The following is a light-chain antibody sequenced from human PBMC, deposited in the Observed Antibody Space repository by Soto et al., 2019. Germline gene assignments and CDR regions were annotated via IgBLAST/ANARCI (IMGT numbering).Light chain of an antibody. V-gene: IGKV1D-12*01. CDR2: AAS. CDR1: QGISSC. Sequence: DIQMTQSPSSVSASVGDRVTITCRASQGISSCLHWYQQKPGKAPKLLIYAASSLQSGVPPRFSGSGSGTDFTLTISSLQPEDFATYYCQQANSFPLTFGGGTKVEIK. CDR3: QQANSFPLT. J-gene: IGKJ4*01.